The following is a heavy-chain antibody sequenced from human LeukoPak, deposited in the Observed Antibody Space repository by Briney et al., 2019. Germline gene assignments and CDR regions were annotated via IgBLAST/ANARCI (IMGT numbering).Heavy chain of an antibody. CDR1: GFTFSSYA. CDR2: ISGSGGST. CDR3: AKDGHGQQLAFDF. J-gene: IGHJ4*02. D-gene: IGHD6-13*01. V-gene: IGHV3-23*01. Sequence: GGSLRLSFAASGFTFSSYAISWVRQAPGKGLEWVSAISGSGGSTYYADSVKGRFTISRDNSKNTLYLQMNSLRAEDTAVYYCAKDGHGQQLAFDFWGQGTLVTVSS.